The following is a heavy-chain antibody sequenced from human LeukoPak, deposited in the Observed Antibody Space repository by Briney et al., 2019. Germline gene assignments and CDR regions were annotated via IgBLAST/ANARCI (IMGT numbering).Heavy chain of an antibody. Sequence: GGSLRLSCAVSGFTFSNYAMTWVRQAPGKGLEWMEWVANIKYDGSEIYYIDSVRGRFTISRDNAKNSLYLQMNSLRVEDTAVYYCVRDGTVRGKDGCFDYWGQGTLVTVSS. J-gene: IGHJ4*02. CDR2: IKYDGSEI. V-gene: IGHV3-7*01. D-gene: IGHD3-10*01. CDR1: GFTFSNYA. CDR3: VRDGTVRGKDGCFDY.